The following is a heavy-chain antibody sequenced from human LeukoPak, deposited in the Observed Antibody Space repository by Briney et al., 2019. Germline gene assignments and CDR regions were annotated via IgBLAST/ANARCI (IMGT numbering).Heavy chain of an antibody. J-gene: IGHJ4*02. CDR2: IKQDGSEK. CDR3: TRVLYSSGWYGDHY. V-gene: IGHV3-7*01. D-gene: IGHD6-19*01. CDR1: GFTFSSYW. Sequence: PGGSLRLSCAASGFTFSSYWMSWVRQAPGKGLEWVANIKQDGSEKYYVDSVKGRFTISRDNAKNSLYLQMSSLRAEDTAVYHCTRVLYSSGWYGDHYWGQGTLVTVSS.